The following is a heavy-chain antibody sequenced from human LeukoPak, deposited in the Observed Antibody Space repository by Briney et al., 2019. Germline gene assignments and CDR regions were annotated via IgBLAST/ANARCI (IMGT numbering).Heavy chain of an antibody. CDR1: GFTFSSYS. CDR2: ISSSSSTI. Sequence: GGSLRLSCAASGFTFSSYSMNWVRQAPGKGLEWVSYISSSSSTIYYADSVKGRFTISRDNAKNSLYLQMNSLRAEDTAVYYCARHQRWVPSTSVLPAAGPTYYYYGMDVWGQGTTVTVSS. D-gene: IGHD6-13*01. J-gene: IGHJ6*02. CDR3: ARHQRWVPSTSVLPAAGPTYYYYGMDV. V-gene: IGHV3-48*04.